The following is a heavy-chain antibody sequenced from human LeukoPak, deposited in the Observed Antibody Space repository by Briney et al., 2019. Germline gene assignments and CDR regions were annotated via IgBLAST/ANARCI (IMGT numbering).Heavy chain of an antibody. V-gene: IGHV1-2*02. J-gene: IGHJ4*02. CDR2: INPNSGDT. Sequence: GASVKVSCKASGYTFTGYYLHWVRQAPGQGLDWMGWINPNSGDTNYAQKFQGRVTMTRDTSISTAYMELTRLRSDDTAPYYCARASQLGFGDPIAPFDYWGKGTLVTVSS. D-gene: IGHD3-10*01. CDR1: GYTFTGYY. CDR3: ARASQLGFGDPIAPFDY.